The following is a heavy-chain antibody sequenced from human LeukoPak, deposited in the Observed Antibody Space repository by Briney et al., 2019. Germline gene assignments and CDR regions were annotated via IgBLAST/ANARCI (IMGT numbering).Heavy chain of an antibody. Sequence: PRGSLRLSCAASGLTVSSNYMSWVRQAPGKGLEWVSVIYSGGSTYYADSVKGRFTISRDNSKNTLYLQMNSLRAEDTAVYYCARAGLSSWTSGGFDPWGQGTLVTVSS. CDR1: GLTVSSNY. V-gene: IGHV3-53*01. D-gene: IGHD6-13*01. CDR2: IYSGGST. J-gene: IGHJ5*02. CDR3: ARAGLSSWTSGGFDP.